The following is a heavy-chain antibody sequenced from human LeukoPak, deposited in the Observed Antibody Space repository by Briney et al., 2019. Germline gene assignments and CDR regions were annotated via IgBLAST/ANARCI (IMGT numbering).Heavy chain of an antibody. J-gene: IGHJ4*02. CDR1: VYRFTDYY. CDR3: ARVPKDGYKYDY. CDR2: INPKSGGT. D-gene: IGHD5-24*01. V-gene: IGHV1-2*02. Sequence: ASVKVSCKASVYRFTDYYIRWVRQAPGQGLEWMGWINPKSGGTNYAQRFQGRVTLTRDTTISTGYMELTRLRSDDTAVYYCARVPKDGYKYDYWGQGTLVTVSS.